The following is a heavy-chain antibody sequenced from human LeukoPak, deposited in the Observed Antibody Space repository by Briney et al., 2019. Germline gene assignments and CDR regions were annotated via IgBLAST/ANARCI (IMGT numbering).Heavy chain of an antibody. J-gene: IGHJ3*02. CDR2: VYYSGST. Sequence: ASETLSLTCTVSGGSIRNYYWSWIRQPPGKGLEWIGYVYYSGSTNYNPSLKSRVTMSVDTSKNQFSLKLSSVTAADTAVYYCAREWIAAAAPLNYDAFDIWGQGTMVTVSS. CDR3: AREWIAAAAPLNYDAFDI. D-gene: IGHD6-13*01. V-gene: IGHV4-59*12. CDR1: GGSIRNYY.